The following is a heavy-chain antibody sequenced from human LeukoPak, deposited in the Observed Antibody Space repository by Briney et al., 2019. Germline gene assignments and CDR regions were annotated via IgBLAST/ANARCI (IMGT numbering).Heavy chain of an antibody. D-gene: IGHD3-3*01. Sequence: PSQTLSLTCTVSGGSISSGSYYWSWIRQPAGKGLEWIRRIYTSGSTNYNPSLKSRVTISVDTSKNQFSLKLSSVTAADTAVYYCARELGENYDFWSGYYTLDYWGQGTLVTVSS. CDR1: GGSISSGSYY. J-gene: IGHJ4*02. V-gene: IGHV4-61*02. CDR3: ARELGENYDFWSGYYTLDY. CDR2: IYTSGST.